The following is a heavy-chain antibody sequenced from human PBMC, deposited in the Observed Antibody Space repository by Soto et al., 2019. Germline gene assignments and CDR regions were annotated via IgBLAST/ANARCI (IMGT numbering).Heavy chain of an antibody. Sequence: QVQLMESGGSVLQPGTSLRLSCAASGFTFSSYGMHWVRQAPGKGLEWVTIISNDGSIQYYGDSVKGRFTVSRDNSKNTLFLEMNSLTAEDTATYYCAKDRRDSSGTCSRCFGMDVWGQGTTVTVSS. CDR1: GFTFSSYG. CDR3: AKDRRDSSGTCSRCFGMDV. CDR2: ISNDGSIQ. D-gene: IGHD3-22*01. V-gene: IGHV3-30*18. J-gene: IGHJ6*02.